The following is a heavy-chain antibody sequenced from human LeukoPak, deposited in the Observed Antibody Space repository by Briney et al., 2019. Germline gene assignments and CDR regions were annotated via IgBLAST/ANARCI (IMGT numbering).Heavy chain of an antibody. Sequence: ASVKVSCKASGYTFTSYGISWVLQAPGQGLEWMGWISAYNGNTNYAQKLQGRVTMTTDTSTSTAYMELRSLRSDDTAVYYCASSRDRSYYRAFDIWGQGTMVTVSS. V-gene: IGHV1-18*01. D-gene: IGHD1-26*01. CDR1: GYTFTSYG. CDR2: ISAYNGNT. CDR3: ASSRDRSYYRAFDI. J-gene: IGHJ3*02.